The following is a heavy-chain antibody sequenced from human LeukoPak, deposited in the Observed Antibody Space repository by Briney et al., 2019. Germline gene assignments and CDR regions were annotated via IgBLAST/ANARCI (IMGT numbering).Heavy chain of an antibody. Sequence: ASVKLSCKATGYTFTSYSMHWVRQAPGQGLEWMGWINPNSGGTNYAQKFQGRGTMTRDTSISTAYMELSRLRSDDTAVYYCARDSVTMVRGGSNWFDPWGQGTLVTVSS. CDR1: GYTFTSYS. D-gene: IGHD3-10*01. CDR3: ARDSVTMVRGGSNWFDP. V-gene: IGHV1-2*02. CDR2: INPNSGGT. J-gene: IGHJ5*02.